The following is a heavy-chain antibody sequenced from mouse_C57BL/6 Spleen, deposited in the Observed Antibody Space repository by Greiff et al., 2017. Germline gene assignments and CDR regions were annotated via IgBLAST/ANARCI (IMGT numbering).Heavy chain of an antibody. V-gene: IGHV5-16*01. Sequence: EVKLVESEGGLVQPGSSMKLSCTASGFTFSDYYMAWVRQVPEKGLEWVANINYDGSSTYYRDSLKSHFIISRDNAKNILYLQMSSLRSEDTATYDCARVPTGSYWYLDDWGTGTTVTVSS. D-gene: IGHD4-1*01. CDR2: INYDGSST. CDR3: ARVPTGSYWYLDD. CDR1: GFTFSDYY. J-gene: IGHJ1*03.